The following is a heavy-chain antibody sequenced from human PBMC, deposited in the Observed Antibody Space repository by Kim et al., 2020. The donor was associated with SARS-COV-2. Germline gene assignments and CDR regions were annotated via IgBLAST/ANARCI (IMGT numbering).Heavy chain of an antibody. V-gene: IGHV3-15*01. CDR2: LRSKADGGTT. J-gene: IGHJ4*02. Sequence: PGGSLRLSCAASGFTLRNTWMTWVRQAPGEGLEWVGRLRSKADGGTTYLAESVRGRFTISRDDSENVLYLQMNSLKTDDTAVYYCTTDQGNSSRFYEFDYWGQGTPVTVST. D-gene: IGHD6-19*01. CDR1: GFTLRNTW. CDR3: TTDQGNSSRFYEFDY.